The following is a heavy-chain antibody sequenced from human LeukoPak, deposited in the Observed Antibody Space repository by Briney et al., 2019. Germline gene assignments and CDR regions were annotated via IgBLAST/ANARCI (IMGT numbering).Heavy chain of an antibody. D-gene: IGHD3-10*01. Sequence: PGGSLRLSRAASGFTFSSYSMNWVRQAPGKGLEWVSSISSSSSYIYYADSVKGRFTISRDNAKNSLYLQMNSLRAEDTAVYYCARDGSTYYYGSGSSPAPDYWGQGTLVTVSS. J-gene: IGHJ4*02. V-gene: IGHV3-21*01. CDR1: GFTFSSYS. CDR3: ARDGSTYYYGSGSSPAPDY. CDR2: ISSSSSYI.